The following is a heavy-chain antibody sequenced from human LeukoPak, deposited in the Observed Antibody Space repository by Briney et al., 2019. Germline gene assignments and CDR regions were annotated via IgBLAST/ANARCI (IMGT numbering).Heavy chain of an antibody. D-gene: IGHD1-1*01. J-gene: IGHJ5*02. V-gene: IGHV3-23*01. CDR1: GFTFSSYA. Sequence: GGSLRLSCAASGFTFSSYAMSWVRQAPGKGLEWVSAISGSGGSTYYADSVKGRFTISRDNSKNTLYLQMNSLRAEDTAVHYCATVRYGSPLRGSAYLNWFDPWGQGTLVTVSS. CDR3: ATVRYGSPLRGSAYLNWFDP. CDR2: ISGSGGST.